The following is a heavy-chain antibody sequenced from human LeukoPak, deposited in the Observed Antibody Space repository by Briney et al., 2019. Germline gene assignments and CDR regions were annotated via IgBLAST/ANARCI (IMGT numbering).Heavy chain of an antibody. V-gene: IGHV1-2*02. Sequence: ASVKVSFKASGYTFTDYYIPWVRHPHGQGLQWLGWSAPSSGGTNSSQNFQGRVTMTGDTAITTASLELSSQTFDDTAVYNCASVKGGFGELSTFDYWGQGTLVTVSS. CDR1: GYTFTDYY. D-gene: IGHD3-10*01. CDR2: SAPSSGGT. J-gene: IGHJ4*02. CDR3: ASVKGGFGELSTFDY.